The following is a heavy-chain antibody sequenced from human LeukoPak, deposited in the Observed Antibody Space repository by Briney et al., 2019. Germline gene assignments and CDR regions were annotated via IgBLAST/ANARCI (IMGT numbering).Heavy chain of an antibody. Sequence: GGSLRLSCAASGFTFSSYEMNWVRQAPGKGLEWVSYISGSGSIVYYADSVKGRFIISRDNAKNSLYLQMNSLRAEDTAVYYCARDLRDAYGEFDYWGQGTLVTVSS. CDR2: ISGSGSIV. CDR1: GFTFSSYE. CDR3: ARDLRDAYGEFDY. D-gene: IGHD3-10*01. V-gene: IGHV3-48*03. J-gene: IGHJ4*02.